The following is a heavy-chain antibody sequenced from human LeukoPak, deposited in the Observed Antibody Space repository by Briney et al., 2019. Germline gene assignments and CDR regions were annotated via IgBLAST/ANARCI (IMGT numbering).Heavy chain of an antibody. CDR1: GGSISSGGYY. J-gene: IGHJ6*02. V-gene: IGHV4-31*02. CDR3: ARADDILTGYTPNYGMDV. CDR2: IYYSGST. D-gene: IGHD3-9*01. Sequence: SETLSLTCTVSGGSISSGGYYWSWIRQHPGKGLEWIGYIYYSGSTYYNPSLKSRVTISVDTSKNQFSLKLSSVTAADTAVYYCARADDILTGYTPNYGMDVWGQGTTVTVPS.